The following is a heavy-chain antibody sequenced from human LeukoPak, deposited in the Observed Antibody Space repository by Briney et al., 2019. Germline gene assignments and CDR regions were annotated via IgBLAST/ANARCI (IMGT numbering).Heavy chain of an antibody. CDR3: VKDGDDSGWNYFDY. CDR2: ISYDGRNK. D-gene: IGHD6-19*01. Sequence: GRSLTLSCAASGFPFSNHGMHWVRPAPGKGLEWVAVISYDGRNKYYADSVKGRFTISRDNSQNTLSLQMNSLRAEDTAVYYCVKDGDDSGWNYFDYWGQGTLVTVSS. V-gene: IGHV3-30*18. CDR1: GFPFSNHG. J-gene: IGHJ4*02.